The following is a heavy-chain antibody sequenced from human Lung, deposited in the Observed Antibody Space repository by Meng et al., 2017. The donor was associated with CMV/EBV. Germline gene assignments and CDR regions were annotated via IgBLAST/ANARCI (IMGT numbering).Heavy chain of an antibody. V-gene: IGHV4-34*01. CDR3: AKDEKGRHCTDTNCYRSSFDP. CDR2: INHVGST. J-gene: IGHJ5*02. CDR1: GGSFSAYY. Sequence: SETLSLTCAVYGGSFSAYYWSWIRQPPGKGLEWIGEINHVGSTNYDPTLKSRVTISVDASETQFPLKMTSVTAADTAVYYFAKDEKGRHCTDTNCYRSSFDPWSLGTLVTVSS. D-gene: IGHD2-2*01.